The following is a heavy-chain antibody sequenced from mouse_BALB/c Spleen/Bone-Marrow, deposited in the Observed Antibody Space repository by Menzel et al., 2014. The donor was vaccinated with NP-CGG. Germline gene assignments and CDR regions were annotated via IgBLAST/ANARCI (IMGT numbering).Heavy chain of an antibody. Sequence: EVMLVESGGGLVQPGGSLKLSCAASGFDFSRYWMSWVRQVPGKGLEWIGEINPDSSTINYTPSLKYKFFISRDNAKNTLYLQMSKVRSEDTALYYCARLNYYGNLFVWGAGTPVTVSS. CDR2: INPDSSTI. J-gene: IGHJ1*01. V-gene: IGHV4-1*02. CDR3: ARLNYYGNLFV. D-gene: IGHD1-1*01. CDR1: GFDFSRYW.